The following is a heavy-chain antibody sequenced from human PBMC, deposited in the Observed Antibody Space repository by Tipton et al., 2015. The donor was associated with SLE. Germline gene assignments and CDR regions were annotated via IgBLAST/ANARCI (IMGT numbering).Heavy chain of an antibody. D-gene: IGHD5-24*01. J-gene: IGHJ6*02. CDR1: GDSIDNNY. CDR2: VYYSGST. CDR3: ARQGSGYNWGFYFGMGV. V-gene: IGHV4-59*08. Sequence: TLSLTCSVSGDSIDNNYWSWIRQPPGKGLEWIGCVYYSGSTKYNPSLKSRVSMSVDTSNNRFSLWLTSVTAADTAVYYCARQGSGYNWGFYFGMGVWGLGTTVTVSS.